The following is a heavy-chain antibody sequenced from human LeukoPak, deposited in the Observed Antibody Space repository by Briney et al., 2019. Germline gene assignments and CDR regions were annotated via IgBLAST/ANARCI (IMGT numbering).Heavy chain of an antibody. D-gene: IGHD2-8*01. CDR3: ARLMDMAPDY. J-gene: IGHJ4*02. CDR1: GGSISSYY. Sequence: PSETLSLTCTVSGGSISSYYWSWIRQPPGKGLEWIGYIYYSVSTNYNPSLKSRVTISVDTSKNQFSLKLSSVTAADTAVYYCARLMDMAPDYWGQGALVTVSS. CDR2: IYYSVST. V-gene: IGHV4-59*01.